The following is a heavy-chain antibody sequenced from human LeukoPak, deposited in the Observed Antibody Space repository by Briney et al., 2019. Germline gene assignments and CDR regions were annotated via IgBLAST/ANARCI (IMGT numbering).Heavy chain of an antibody. CDR3: ARARGGYSYGRRATSWFDP. Sequence: GGSLRLSCAASGFTVSSNYMSWVRQAPGKGLEWVSVIYSGGSTYYADSVKGRFTISRDNSKNTLYLQMNSLRAEDTAVYYCARARGGYSYGRRATSWFDPWGQGTLVTVSS. J-gene: IGHJ5*02. CDR2: IYSGGST. V-gene: IGHV3-66*01. D-gene: IGHD5-18*01. CDR1: GFTVSSNY.